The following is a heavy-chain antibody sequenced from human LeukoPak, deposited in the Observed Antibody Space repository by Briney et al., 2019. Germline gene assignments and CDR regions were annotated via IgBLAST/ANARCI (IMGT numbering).Heavy chain of an antibody. CDR2: IWYDGSNK. CDR1: GFTFSSYG. D-gene: IGHD3-9*01. V-gene: IGHV3-33*01. J-gene: IGHJ4*02. CDR3: ARDLDILTGYYSSPFDY. Sequence: HPGGSLRLSCAASGFTFSSYGMHWVRQAPGKGLEWVAVIWYDGSNKYYADSVKGRFTISRDNSKNTLYLQMNSLRAEDTAVYYCARDLDILTGYYSSPFDYWGQGTLVTVSS.